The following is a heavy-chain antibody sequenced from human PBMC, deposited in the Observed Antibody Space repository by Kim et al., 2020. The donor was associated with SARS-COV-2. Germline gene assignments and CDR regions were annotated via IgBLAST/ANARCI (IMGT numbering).Heavy chain of an antibody. D-gene: IGHD1-26*01. CDR3: AREEVTGGGSYAY. Sequence: YSPGFQDRVPFTRDTPARTAYMDLSSLTSEDTAVYYCAREEVTGGGSYAYWGQGTQVTVSS. V-gene: IGHV1-3*02. J-gene: IGHJ4*02.